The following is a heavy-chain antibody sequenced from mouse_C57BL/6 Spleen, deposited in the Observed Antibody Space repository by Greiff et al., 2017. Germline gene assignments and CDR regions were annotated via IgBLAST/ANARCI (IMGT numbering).Heavy chain of an antibody. CDR2: ISSGGDYI. Sequence: EVQGVESGEGLVKPGGSLKLSCAASGFTFSSYAMSWVRQTPEKRLEWVAYISSGGDYIYYADTVKGRFTISRDNARNTLYLQMSSLKSEDTAMYYCTRGDYGSSLGASWGQENLVTVSA. CDR1: GFTFSSYA. J-gene: IGHJ3*01. CDR3: TRGDYGSSLGAS. V-gene: IGHV5-9-1*02. D-gene: IGHD1-1*01.